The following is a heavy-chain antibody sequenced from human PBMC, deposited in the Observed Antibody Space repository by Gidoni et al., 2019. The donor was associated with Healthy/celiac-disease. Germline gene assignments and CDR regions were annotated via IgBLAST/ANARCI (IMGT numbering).Heavy chain of an antibody. D-gene: IGHD3-22*01. Sequence: QVQLQESGPGLVKPSATLSLTCTVSGGSISSYYWSWIRQPPGKGLEWIGYIYYSGSTNYNPSLKSRVTISVDTSKNQFSLKLSSVTAADTAVYYCARARAMIVENYDSDYYYGMDVWGQGTTVTVSS. V-gene: IGHV4-59*01. CDR2: IYYSGST. CDR3: ARARAMIVENYDSDYYYGMDV. J-gene: IGHJ6*02. CDR1: GGSISSYY.